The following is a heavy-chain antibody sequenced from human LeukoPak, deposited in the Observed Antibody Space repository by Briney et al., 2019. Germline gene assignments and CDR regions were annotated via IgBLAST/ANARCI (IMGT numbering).Heavy chain of an antibody. CDR2: IRGGGGST. V-gene: IGHV3-23*01. J-gene: IGHJ4*02. D-gene: IGHD6-6*01. CDR3: AKGIAARREGFDY. CDR1: GFTLSSYA. Sequence: PGGSLRLSCAASGFTLSSYAMSWVRQAPGKGLEWVSAIRGGGGSTYYADSVKGRFTISRDNSNNTLYLQMNSLRAEDTAVYYCAKGIAARREGFDYWGQGTLVTVSS.